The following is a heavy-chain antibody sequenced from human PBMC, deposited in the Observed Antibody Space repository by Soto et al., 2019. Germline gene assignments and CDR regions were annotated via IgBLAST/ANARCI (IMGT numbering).Heavy chain of an antibody. CDR3: ARLGDQLLKTFDY. CDR2: IYPSGST. Sequence: PSETLSLTCAVSGGYICSGGYSWSCIRQPPGKGLEWIGNIYPSGSTSYNPSLKSRVTISVDTSKNQFSLKLSSVTAADTAVYYCARLGDQLLKTFDYWGQGTLVTVS. D-gene: IGHD2-2*01. CDR1: GGYICSGGYS. J-gene: IGHJ4*02. V-gene: IGHV4-30-2*03.